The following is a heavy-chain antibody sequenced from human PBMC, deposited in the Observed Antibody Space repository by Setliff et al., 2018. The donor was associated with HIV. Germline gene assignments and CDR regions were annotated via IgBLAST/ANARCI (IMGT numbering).Heavy chain of an antibody. J-gene: IGHJ4*02. CDR2: IKQDGSEK. CDR1: GFTFHDYG. Sequence: GGSLRPSCAASGFTFHDYGMSWVRQAPGKGLEWVANIKQDGSEKYYVDSVKGRFTISRDNAENSLYLQMNSLRGEDTAVYYCAGSRGYFVKADWGQGTLVTVSS. D-gene: IGHD3-22*01. V-gene: IGHV3-7*01. CDR3: AGSRGYFVKAD.